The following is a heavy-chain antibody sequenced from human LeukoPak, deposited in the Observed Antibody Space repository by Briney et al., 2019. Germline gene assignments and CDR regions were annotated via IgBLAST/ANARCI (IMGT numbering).Heavy chain of an antibody. D-gene: IGHD4-17*01. Sequence: PGGSLRLFCAASGFTFSSYAISWVRQAPGKGLEWVLAISGSGGSTYYADSVKGRFTISRDNSKNTLYLQMNSLRAEDTAVYYCAKGTTVTTRDAFDIWGQGTMVTVSS. CDR2: ISGSGGST. CDR3: AKGTTVTTRDAFDI. J-gene: IGHJ3*02. CDR1: GFTFSSYA. V-gene: IGHV3-23*01.